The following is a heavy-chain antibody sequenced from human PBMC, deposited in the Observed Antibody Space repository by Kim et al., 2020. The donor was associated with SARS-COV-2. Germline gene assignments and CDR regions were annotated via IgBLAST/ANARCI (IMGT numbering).Heavy chain of an antibody. J-gene: IGHJ6*02. Sequence: ASVKVSCKASGYTFTSYDINWVPQATGQGLEWMGWMNPNSGNTGYAQKFQGRVTMTRNTSISTAYMELSSLRSEDTAVYYCASSDSSCYHYYYYGMDVWGQGTTVTVSS. CDR2: MNPNSGNT. V-gene: IGHV1-8*01. D-gene: IGHD3-22*01. CDR3: ASSDSSCYHYYYYGMDV. CDR1: GYTFTSYD.